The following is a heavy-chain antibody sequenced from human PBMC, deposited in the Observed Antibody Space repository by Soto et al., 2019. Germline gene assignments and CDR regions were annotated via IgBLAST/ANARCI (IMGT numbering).Heavy chain of an antibody. Sequence: ASVKVSCKASGGAFSSYAISWVRQAPGQGLEWMGGIIPIFGTANYAQKFQGRVTITADESTSTAYMELSSLRSEDTAVYYCARATVTHRRDNDYWGQGTLVTVS. J-gene: IGHJ4*02. CDR3: ARATVTHRRDNDY. CDR2: IIPIFGTA. D-gene: IGHD4-17*01. V-gene: IGHV1-69*13. CDR1: GGAFSSYA.